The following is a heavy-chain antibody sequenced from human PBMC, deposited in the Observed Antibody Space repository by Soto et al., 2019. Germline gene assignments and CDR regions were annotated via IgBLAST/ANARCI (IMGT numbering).Heavy chain of an antibody. Sequence: PGGSLRLSCAASGFTFSSYGMHWVRQAPGKGLEWVAVISYDGSNKYYADSVKGRFTISRDNSKNTLYLQMNSLRAEDTAVYYCAKEGLRYFDWFADYWGQGTLVNVSS. CDR1: GFTFSSYG. CDR3: AKEGLRYFDWFADY. J-gene: IGHJ4*02. CDR2: ISYDGSNK. V-gene: IGHV3-30*18. D-gene: IGHD3-9*01.